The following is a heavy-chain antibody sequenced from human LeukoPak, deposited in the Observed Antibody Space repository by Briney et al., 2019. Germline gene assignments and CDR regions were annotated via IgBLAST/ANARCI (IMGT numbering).Heavy chain of an antibody. Sequence: GGTLRLSCAASGFTFTSFAMSWVRQAPGKGLEWVSTISRSGVATYYANSVKGWFTISRDNSKNTVYVQMNSLRAEDTAIYYCAKHSHDGSAPYYEVQLDYWGQGTLVAVSS. D-gene: IGHD3-22*01. CDR2: ISRSGVAT. J-gene: IGHJ4*02. CDR3: AKHSHDGSAPYYEVQLDY. V-gene: IGHV3-23*01. CDR1: GFTFTSFA.